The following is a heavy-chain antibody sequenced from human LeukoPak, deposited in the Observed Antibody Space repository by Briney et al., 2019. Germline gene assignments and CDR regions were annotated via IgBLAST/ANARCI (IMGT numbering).Heavy chain of an antibody. Sequence: PSETLSLTCTVSGGSISSSSYYWGWIRQPPGKGLEWIGSIYYSGSTYYNPSLKSRVTISVDTSKNQFSLKLSSVTAADTAVYYCARQIGITFGGVIVITSGYYFDYWGQGTLVTVSS. CDR2: IYYSGST. CDR3: ARQIGITFGGVIVITSGYYFDY. J-gene: IGHJ4*02. V-gene: IGHV4-39*01. CDR1: GGSISSSSYY. D-gene: IGHD3-16*02.